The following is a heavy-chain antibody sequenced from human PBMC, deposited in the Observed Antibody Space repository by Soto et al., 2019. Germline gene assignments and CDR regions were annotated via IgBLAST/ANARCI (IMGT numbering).Heavy chain of an antibody. J-gene: IGHJ6*02. Sequence: PGGSLRLSCAASGFTFSSYAMHWVRQAPGKGLEWVAVISYDGSNKYYADSVKGRFTISRDNSKNTLYLQMNSLRAEDTAVYYCASDSGCSGWPNYYYYYGMDVWGQGTTVTLSS. D-gene: IGHD6-19*01. V-gene: IGHV3-30-3*01. CDR2: ISYDGSNK. CDR1: GFTFSSYA. CDR3: ASDSGCSGWPNYYYYYGMDV.